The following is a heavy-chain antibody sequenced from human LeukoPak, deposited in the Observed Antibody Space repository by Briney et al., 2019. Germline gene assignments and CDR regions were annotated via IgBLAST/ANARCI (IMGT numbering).Heavy chain of an antibody. J-gene: IGHJ5*02. Sequence: GASVKVSCKASGYTFTSYYMHWVRQAPGQGLEWMGIINPSGGSTSYAQKFQGRVTMTRDMSTSTVYMELSSLRSEDTAVYYCAAAYYDILTESSAWFDPWGQGTLVTVSS. CDR2: INPSGGST. CDR3: AAAYYDILTESSAWFDP. V-gene: IGHV1-46*01. D-gene: IGHD3-9*01. CDR1: GYTFTSYY.